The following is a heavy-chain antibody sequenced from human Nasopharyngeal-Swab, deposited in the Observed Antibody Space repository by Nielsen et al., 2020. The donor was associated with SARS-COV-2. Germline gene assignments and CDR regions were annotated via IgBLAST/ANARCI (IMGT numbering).Heavy chain of an antibody. V-gene: IGHV3-33*08. Sequence: GGSLRLSCAASGFTFSSYAMSWVRQAPGKGLEWVAVIWYDGSNKYYADSVKGRFTISRDNSKNTLYLQMNSLRAEDTAVYYCASAPSIAVAAGYGMDVWGQGTTGTVSS. D-gene: IGHD6-19*01. CDR1: GFTFSSYA. CDR3: ASAPSIAVAAGYGMDV. CDR2: IWYDGSNK. J-gene: IGHJ6*02.